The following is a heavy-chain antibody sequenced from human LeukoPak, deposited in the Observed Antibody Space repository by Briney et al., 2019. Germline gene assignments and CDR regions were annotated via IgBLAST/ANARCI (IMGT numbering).Heavy chain of an antibody. CDR1: GFTFSSYA. CDR3: ARDRNAPAKYFFDY. CDR2: ISNDGRDK. Sequence: GGSLRLSCAASGFTFSSYAMHWVRQAPGKGLEWVAVISNDGRDKHYADSVKGRFTFSRDNSKNTVYLQMNSLRTEDTAMYYCARDRNAPAKYFFDYWGQGTLVTVSP. V-gene: IGHV3-30*04. D-gene: IGHD1-1*01. J-gene: IGHJ4*02.